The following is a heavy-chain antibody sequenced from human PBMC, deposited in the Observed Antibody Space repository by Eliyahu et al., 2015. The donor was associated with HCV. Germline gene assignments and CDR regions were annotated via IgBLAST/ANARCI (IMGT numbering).Heavy chain of an antibody. CDR1: GGTFSSYA. CDR3: ARGGLVPAAKNYYYYGMDV. J-gene: IGHJ6*02. CDR2: IIPIFGTA. V-gene: IGHV1-69*01. D-gene: IGHD2-2*01. Sequence: QSGAEVKKPGSSVKVSCKASGGTFSSYAISWVRQAPGQGLEWMGGIIPIFGTANYAQKFQGRVTITADESTSTAYMELSSLRSEDTAVYYCARGGLVPAAKNYYYYGMDVWGQGTTVTVSS.